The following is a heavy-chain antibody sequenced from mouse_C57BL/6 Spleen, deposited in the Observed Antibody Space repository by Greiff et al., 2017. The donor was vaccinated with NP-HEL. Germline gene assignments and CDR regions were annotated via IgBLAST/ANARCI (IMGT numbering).Heavy chain of an antibody. J-gene: IGHJ3*01. Sequence: VQLVESGAELVRPGASVTLSCKASGYTFTDYEMHWVKQTPVHGLEWIGAIDPETGGTAYNQKFKGKAILTADKSSSTAYMELRSLTSEDSAVYYCYLSWFAYWGQGTLVTVSA. CDR3: YLSWFAY. CDR1: GYTFTDYE. CDR2: IDPETGGT. V-gene: IGHV1-15*01. D-gene: IGHD5-1*01.